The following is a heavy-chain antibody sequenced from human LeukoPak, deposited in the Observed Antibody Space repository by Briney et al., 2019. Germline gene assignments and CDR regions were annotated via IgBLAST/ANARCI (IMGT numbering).Heavy chain of an antibody. CDR1: GFTFSSYA. D-gene: IGHD6-19*01. J-gene: IGHJ4*02. Sequence: PGGSLRLSCAASGFTFSSYAMSWVRQAPGKGLEWVSAISGSGGSTYNADSVKGRFTISRDNSKNTLYLQMNSLRAEDTAVYYCAGSVAGTLGFYFDYWGQGTLVTVSS. V-gene: IGHV3-23*01. CDR2: ISGSGGST. CDR3: AGSVAGTLGFYFDY.